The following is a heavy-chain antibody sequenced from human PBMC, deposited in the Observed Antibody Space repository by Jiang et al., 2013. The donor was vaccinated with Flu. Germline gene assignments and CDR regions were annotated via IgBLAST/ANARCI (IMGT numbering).Heavy chain of an antibody. V-gene: IGHV1-18*04. J-gene: IGHJ3*02. CDR2: ISAYNGNT. CDR1: GYTFTSYG. D-gene: IGHD2-2*01. CDR3: ATDAIVVVPAASSKGLDAFDI. Sequence: EVKKPGASVKVSCKASGYTFTSYGISWVRQAPGQGLEWMGWISAYNGNTNYAQKLQGRVTMTTDTSTSTAYMELRSLRSDDTAVYYCATDAIVVVPAASSKGLDAFDILGAKGTMVTVSS.